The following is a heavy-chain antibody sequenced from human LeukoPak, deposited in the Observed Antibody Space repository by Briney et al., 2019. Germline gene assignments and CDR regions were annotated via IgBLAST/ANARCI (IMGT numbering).Heavy chain of an antibody. D-gene: IGHD3-22*01. J-gene: IGHJ4*02. CDR3: ARSGWHSSGYPITFDY. CDR2: IYTSGST. Sequence: SQTLSLTCTVSGGSISSGSYYWSWIRQPAGKGLEWIGRIYTSGSTNYNPSLKSRATISVDTSKNQFSLKLSSVTAADTAVYYCARSGWHSSGYPITFDYWGQGTLVTVSS. CDR1: GGSISSGSYY. V-gene: IGHV4-61*02.